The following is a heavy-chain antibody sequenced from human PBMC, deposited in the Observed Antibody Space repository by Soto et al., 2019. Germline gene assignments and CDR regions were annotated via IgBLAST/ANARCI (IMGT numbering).Heavy chain of an antibody. CDR2: INPKSRGT. Sequence: GASVKVSCKASGYTFTDYFIHWVRQAPGQGFEWMGWINPKSRGTTYAQKFQGRVTMTRDTSNSTAYMELRGLRSDDTDIYSCARVTLKAGNWFDPWGQGTLGTVYS. CDR3: ARVTLKAGNWFDP. CDR1: GYTFTDYF. J-gene: IGHJ5*02. V-gene: IGHV1-2*02.